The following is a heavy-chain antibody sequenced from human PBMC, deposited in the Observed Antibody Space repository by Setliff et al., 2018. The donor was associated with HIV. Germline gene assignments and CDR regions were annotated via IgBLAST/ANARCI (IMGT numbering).Heavy chain of an antibody. Sequence: SETLSLTCAVYGGSFSGYCWSWIRQPPGKGLEWIGEINHSGRTKYNPSLKSRVTTSVDTSKNQFSLRLSSVTAADTAVYYCVRVSCSSWYSIPRNYYYSMDVWGKGTTVTVSS. CDR3: VRVSCSSWYSIPRNYYYSMDV. J-gene: IGHJ6*03. V-gene: IGHV4-34*01. D-gene: IGHD6-13*01. CDR1: GGSFSGYC. CDR2: INHSGRT.